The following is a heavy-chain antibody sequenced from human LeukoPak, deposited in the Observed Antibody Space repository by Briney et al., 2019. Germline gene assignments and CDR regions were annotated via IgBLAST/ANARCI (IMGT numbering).Heavy chain of an antibody. CDR1: GFTVSSNY. CDR3: ARDGFTMAPFDP. V-gene: IGHV3-66*01. J-gene: IGHJ5*02. Sequence: GGSLRLSCAASGFTVSSNYMSWVRQAPGKGLEWVSVIYSGGSTYYADSVKGRFTISRDNSKNTLYLQMNSLRAEDTAVYYCARDGFTMAPFDPWGQGTLVTVSS. CDR2: IYSGGST. D-gene: IGHD3-10*01.